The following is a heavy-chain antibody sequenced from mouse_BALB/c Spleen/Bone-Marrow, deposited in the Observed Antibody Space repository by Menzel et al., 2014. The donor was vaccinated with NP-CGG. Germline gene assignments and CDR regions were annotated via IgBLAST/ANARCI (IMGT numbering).Heavy chain of an antibody. CDR2: ISSGGSYT. CDR3: TRDGKGNYDYAMDY. Sequence: EVQLVESGGGLVKPGGSLKLSCAASGFTFSSYTMSWVRQTPEKRLEWVVTISSGGSYTYYPDSVKGRFTISRDNAKNTLYLQMSSLKSEDTAMYYCTRDGKGNYDYAMDYWGQGTSVTVSS. J-gene: IGHJ4*01. D-gene: IGHD2-1*01. V-gene: IGHV5-6-4*01. CDR1: GFTFSSYT.